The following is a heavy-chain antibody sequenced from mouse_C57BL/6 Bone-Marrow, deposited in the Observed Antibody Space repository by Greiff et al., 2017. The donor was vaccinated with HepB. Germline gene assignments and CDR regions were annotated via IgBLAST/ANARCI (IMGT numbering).Heavy chain of an antibody. CDR2: IDHADGET. CDR3: AFIYYYGSSYVFFDY. CDR1: GFNIKDYY. D-gene: IGHD1-1*01. V-gene: IGHV14-2*01. J-gene: IGHJ2*01. Sequence: EVKLQESGAELVKPGASVKLSCTASGFNIKDYYMHWVKQRTEQGLAWIGRIDHADGETKYAPKFQGKATITADTSSNTADLQLSSMTSEDTAVYYCAFIYYYGSSYVFFDYWGQGTTLTVSS.